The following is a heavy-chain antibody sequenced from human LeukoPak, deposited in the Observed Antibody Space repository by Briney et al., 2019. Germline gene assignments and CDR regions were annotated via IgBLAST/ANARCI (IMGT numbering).Heavy chain of an antibody. CDR1: GGSISSSSYY. Sequence: SETLSLTCTVSGGSISSSSYYWGWIRQPPGKGLEWIGSIYYSGSTYYNPSLKSRVTISVDTSKNQFSLKLSSVTAADTAVYYCARHRMYYYDSSGRGVADAFDIWGQGTMVTVPS. V-gene: IGHV4-39*01. CDR2: IYYSGST. J-gene: IGHJ3*02. CDR3: ARHRMYYYDSSGRGVADAFDI. D-gene: IGHD3-22*01.